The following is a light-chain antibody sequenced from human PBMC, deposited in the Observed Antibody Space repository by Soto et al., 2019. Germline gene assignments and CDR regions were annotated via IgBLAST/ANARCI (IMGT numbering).Light chain of an antibody. V-gene: IGLV1-44*01. J-gene: IGLJ1*01. CDR1: SSNIGINT. CDR2: DNH. Sequence: QSVLTQPPSASGTPRQRVTFSCSGSSSNIGINTVNWYRQLPGTAPQLLISDNHRRPSGVPDRFSGSKSGTSASLALSGLQSEDEATYFCAAWDVSLKGFVFGTGTKVTVL. CDR3: AAWDVSLKGFV.